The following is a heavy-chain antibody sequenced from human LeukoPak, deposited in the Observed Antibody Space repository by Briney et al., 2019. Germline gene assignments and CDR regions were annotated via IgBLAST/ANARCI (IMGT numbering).Heavy chain of an antibody. CDR1: GVSVSSGSNY. CDR2: IYYSGSI. Sequence: SETLSLTCTVSGVSVSSGSNYWSWIRQPPGKGLEWIGDIYYSGSIKYNPSLKSRVTMSVDTSKNQFSLKLSSVTAADTAIYYCARENPSGYYNRPIDYWGQGTLVTVSS. D-gene: IGHD3-22*01. V-gene: IGHV4-61*01. CDR3: ARENPSGYYNRPIDY. J-gene: IGHJ4*02.